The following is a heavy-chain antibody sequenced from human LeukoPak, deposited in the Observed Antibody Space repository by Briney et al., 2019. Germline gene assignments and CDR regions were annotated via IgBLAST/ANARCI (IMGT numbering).Heavy chain of an antibody. CDR3: ARAANSGWGGYYMDV. CDR2: INAGNGNT. J-gene: IGHJ6*03. V-gene: IGHV1-3*03. CDR1: GYTFTSYA. D-gene: IGHD4-23*01. Sequence: ASVKVSCKASGYTFTSYAMHWVHQAPGQRLEWMGWINAGNGNTKYSQEFQGRVTITRDTSASTAYMELSSLRSEDMAVYYCARAANSGWGGYYMDVWGKGTTVTVSS.